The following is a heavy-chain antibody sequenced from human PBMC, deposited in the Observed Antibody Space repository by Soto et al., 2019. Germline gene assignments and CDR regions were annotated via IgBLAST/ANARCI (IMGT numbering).Heavy chain of an antibody. CDR1: GFTFDDYA. V-gene: IGHV3-9*01. D-gene: IGHD3-22*01. Sequence: PGGSLRLSCAASGFTFDDYAMHWVRQAPGKGLEWVSGISWNSGSIGYADSVKGRFTISRDNAKNSLYLQMNSLRAEDTALYYCAKAHPRYDSSGYYYVDYWGQGTLVTVSS. CDR3: AKAHPRYDSSGYYYVDY. J-gene: IGHJ4*02. CDR2: ISWNSGSI.